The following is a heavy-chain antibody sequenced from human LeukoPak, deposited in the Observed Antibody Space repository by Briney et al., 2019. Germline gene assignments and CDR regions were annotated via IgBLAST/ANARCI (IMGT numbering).Heavy chain of an antibody. Sequence: TGGSLRLSCAASGFSFSSFAMSWVRQAPGKELEWVSGISGSGGNTYYADSVKGRFTISRDNSKNTLSLQMNSLRAEDTAVYYCAKAMALVVRAAIDYWGQGTLVTVSS. CDR1: GFSFSSFA. D-gene: IGHD2-2*01. J-gene: IGHJ4*02. CDR2: ISGSGGNT. CDR3: AKAMALVVRAAIDY. V-gene: IGHV3-23*01.